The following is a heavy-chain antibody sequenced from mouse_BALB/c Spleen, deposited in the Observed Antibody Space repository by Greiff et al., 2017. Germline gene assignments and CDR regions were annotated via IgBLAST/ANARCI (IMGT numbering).Heavy chain of an antibody. CDR2: ISSGSSTI. J-gene: IGHJ4*01. CDR1: GFTFSSFG. V-gene: IGHV5-17*02. CDR3: ARLDDYDMIYAMDY. D-gene: IGHD2-4*01. Sequence: EVKLVESGGGLVKPGGSLKLSCAASGFTFSSFGMHWVRQAPEKGLEWVAYISSGSSTIYYADTVKGRFTISRDNPKNTLFLQMTSLRSEDTAMYYCARLDDYDMIYAMDYWGQGTSVTVSS.